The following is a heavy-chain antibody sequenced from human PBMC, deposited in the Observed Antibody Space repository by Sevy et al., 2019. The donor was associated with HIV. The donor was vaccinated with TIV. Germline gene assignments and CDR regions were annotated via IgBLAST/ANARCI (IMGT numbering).Heavy chain of an antibody. CDR2: IKGKLDGGTT. V-gene: IGHV3-15*01. Sequence: GGSLRLSCAASGFTFSNAWMSWVRQAPGKGLEWVGRIKGKLDGGTTDYAAPVKGGFSISRDVSRKTLYLQMSRLKSEDTAVYYCITDPGYSGYDEEVINYYYVGMDVLGQGTTVTFSS. CDR1: GFTFSNAW. D-gene: IGHD5-12*01. CDR3: ITDPGYSGYDEEVINYYYVGMDV. J-gene: IGHJ6*02.